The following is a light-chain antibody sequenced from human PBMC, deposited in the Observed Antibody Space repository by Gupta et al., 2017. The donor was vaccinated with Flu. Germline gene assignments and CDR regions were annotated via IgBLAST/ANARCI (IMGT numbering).Light chain of an antibody. CDR1: QSISTW. CDR2: KAS. V-gene: IGKV1-5*03. CDR3: QHYNSYPYS. J-gene: IGKJ2*03. Sequence: DIQMTQFPSTLSASVGDRVTITCRASQSISTWLAWYQQKPGKAPKVLIYKASSLESGVPSRFSGSGSGTEFTLTISSLQPDDFATYYCQHYNSYPYSFGKETKLEIK.